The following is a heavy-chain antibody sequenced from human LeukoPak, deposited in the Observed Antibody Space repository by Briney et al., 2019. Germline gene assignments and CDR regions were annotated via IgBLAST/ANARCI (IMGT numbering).Heavy chain of an antibody. CDR2: IIPIFGTA. J-gene: IGHJ3*02. D-gene: IGHD1-26*01. V-gene: IGHV1-69*05. Sequence: EASVKVSCKASGGTFSSYAISWVRQAPGQGLEWMGRIIPIFGTANYAQKFQGRVTITTDESTSTAYMELSSLRSEDTAVYYCARYRPEATGSNAFDIWGQGTMVTVSS. CDR1: GGTFSSYA. CDR3: ARYRPEATGSNAFDI.